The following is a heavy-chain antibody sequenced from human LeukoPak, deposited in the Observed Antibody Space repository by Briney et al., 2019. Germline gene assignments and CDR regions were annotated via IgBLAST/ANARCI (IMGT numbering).Heavy chain of an antibody. CDR2: LYSGGNT. D-gene: IGHD6-19*01. Sequence: PGGSLRLSCAASGFTFSSYWMHWVRQAPGKGLEWISVLYSGGNTYYAGSVKGRFTISRDNSKNTLYLQMNTLRVEDTAVYYCARDPHSYSSGWYYFDLWGQGTLVAVSS. CDR1: GFTFSSYW. CDR3: ARDPHSYSSGWYYFDL. J-gene: IGHJ4*02. V-gene: IGHV3-53*01.